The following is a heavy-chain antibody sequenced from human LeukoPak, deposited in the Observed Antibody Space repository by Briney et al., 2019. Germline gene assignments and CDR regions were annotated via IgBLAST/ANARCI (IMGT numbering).Heavy chain of an antibody. J-gene: IGHJ3*02. CDR3: AKDLQQQLPSDAFDI. V-gene: IGHV3-30*02. CDR2: IRYDGSNK. Sequence: GGSLRLSCAASGFTFSSYGMHWVRQAPGKGLEWVAFIRYDGSNKYYADSVKGRFTISRDNSKNTLYLQMNSLRAEDTAVYHCAKDLQQQLPSDAFDIWGQGTMVTVSS. CDR1: GFTFSSYG. D-gene: IGHD6-13*01.